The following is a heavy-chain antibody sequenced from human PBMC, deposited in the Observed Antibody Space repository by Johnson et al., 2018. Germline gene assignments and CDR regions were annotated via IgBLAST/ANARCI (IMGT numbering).Heavy chain of an antibody. CDR2: IGWNCGSL. D-gene: IGHD5/OR15-5a*01. CDR3: ANGQKATLPAEYFQH. J-gene: IGHJ1*01. V-gene: IGHV3-9*01. Sequence: VQLVQSGGGLVQPGRSLRLSCAASGFTFDDYAMHWVRPAPGKGLEWVSGIGWNCGSLGYADSVKGRFTISRDNAKNSRYLQMNSLRAEDTALYYCANGQKATLPAEYFQHWGQGTLVTVSS. CDR1: GFTFDDYA.